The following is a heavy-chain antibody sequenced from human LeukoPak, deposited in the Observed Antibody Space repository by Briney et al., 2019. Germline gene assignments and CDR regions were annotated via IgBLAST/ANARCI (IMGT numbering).Heavy chain of an antibody. CDR2: ISGSASDV. J-gene: IGHJ4*02. V-gene: IGHV3-11*01. CDR1: GFTFRDSY. CDR3: SRDPRNNDY. Sequence: GGSLRLFCAASGFTFRDSYMTWIRQAPGKGLELLSYISGSASDVNYIDSVRGRFTISRDNAKNSLYLHMNSLTVEDTAVYYCSRDPRNNDYWGQGTLVTVSS.